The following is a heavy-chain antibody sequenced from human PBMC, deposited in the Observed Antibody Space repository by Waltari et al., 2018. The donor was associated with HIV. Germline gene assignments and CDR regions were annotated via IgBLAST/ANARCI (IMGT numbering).Heavy chain of an antibody. V-gene: IGHV4-34*01. J-gene: IGHJ3*02. Sequence: QVQLQQWGAGLLKPSETLSLTCAVYGGSFSGYYWSWIRQPPGKGLEWIGEISHSGSTNYKPSLKSRVTISVDTSKNQFSLKLSSVTAADTAVYYCARVFSRYYGSESLNFDAFDIWGQGTMVTVTS. D-gene: IGHD3-10*01. CDR2: ISHSGST. CDR3: ARVFSRYYGSESLNFDAFDI. CDR1: GGSFSGYY.